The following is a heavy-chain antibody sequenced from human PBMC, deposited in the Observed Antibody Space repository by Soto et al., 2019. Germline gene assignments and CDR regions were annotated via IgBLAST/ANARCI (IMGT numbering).Heavy chain of an antibody. CDR2: IYHSGST. Sequence: PSETLSLTCAVSGGSISSGGYSWSWIRQPPGKGLEWIGYIYHSGSTYYNPSLKSRVTISVDRSKNQFSLKLSSVTAADTAVYYCARATMVRGVDYWGQGTLVTVSS. J-gene: IGHJ4*02. CDR3: ARATMVRGVDY. CDR1: GGSISSGGYS. D-gene: IGHD3-10*01. V-gene: IGHV4-30-2*01.